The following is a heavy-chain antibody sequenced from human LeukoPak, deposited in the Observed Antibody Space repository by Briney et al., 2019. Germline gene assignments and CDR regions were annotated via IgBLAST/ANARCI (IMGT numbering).Heavy chain of an antibody. CDR1: GGSSSAYY. CDR2: INHSGRT. D-gene: IGHD3-22*01. CDR3: ARVRYSDSSVLTRKRSYYFDY. J-gene: IGHJ4*02. V-gene: IGHV4-34*01. Sequence: SETLCLTCGVYGGSSSAYYWSWIRQPPGKGLEWIGEINHSGRTNYNPSLKSRVTISVDTSKNQFSLKVSSVTAADTAVYYCARVRYSDSSVLTRKRSYYFDYWGQGTLATVSS.